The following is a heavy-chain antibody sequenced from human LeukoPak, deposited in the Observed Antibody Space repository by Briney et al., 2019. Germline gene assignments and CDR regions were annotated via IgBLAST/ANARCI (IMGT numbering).Heavy chain of an antibody. D-gene: IGHD2-15*01. J-gene: IGHJ4*02. V-gene: IGHV1-69*05. CDR1: GGTFSSYA. CDR2: IIPIFGTA. CDR3: ARAFSGGSQGLFDY. Sequence: SVKVSCKASGGTFSSYAISWVRQAPGQGLEWMGRIIPIFGTANYAQKFQGRVTITTDESTSTAYMELSSLRSDDTAVYYCARAFSGGSQGLFDYWGQGTLVTVSS.